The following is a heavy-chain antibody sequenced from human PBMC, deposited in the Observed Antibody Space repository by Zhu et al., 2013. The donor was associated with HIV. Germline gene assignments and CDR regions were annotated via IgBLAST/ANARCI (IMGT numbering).Heavy chain of an antibody. D-gene: IGHD3-3*01. CDR2: IIPIFGTA. J-gene: IGHJ6*02. CDR3: ASADVLRFLDNYYYGMDV. CDR1: GGTFSSYA. Sequence: QVQLVQSGAEVKKPGSSVKVSCKASGGTFSSYAISWVRQAPGQGLEWMGGIIPIFGTANYAQKFQGRVTITADESTSTAYMELSSLRSEDTAVYYCASADVLRFLDNYYYGMDVWGQGTTVTVSS. V-gene: IGHV1-69*01.